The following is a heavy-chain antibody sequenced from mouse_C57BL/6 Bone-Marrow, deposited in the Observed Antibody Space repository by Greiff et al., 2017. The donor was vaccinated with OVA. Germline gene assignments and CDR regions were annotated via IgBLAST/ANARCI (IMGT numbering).Heavy chain of an antibody. CDR3: ARRSVTTFPYGMDY. J-gene: IGHJ4*01. CDR1: GYTFTSYG. V-gene: IGHV1-81*01. CDR2: IHPRSGNT. Sequence: VKLVEPGPELARPGASVKLSCKASGYTFTSYGISWVKQRTGQGLEWIGEIHPRSGNTYYNEKFKGKATLTADKSSSTAYMELRSLTSEDSAVYFCARRSVTTFPYGMDYWGQGTSVTVSS. D-gene: IGHD2-1*01.